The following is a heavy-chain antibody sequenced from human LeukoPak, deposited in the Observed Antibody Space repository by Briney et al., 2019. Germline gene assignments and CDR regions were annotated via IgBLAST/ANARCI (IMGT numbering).Heavy chain of an antibody. J-gene: IGHJ4*02. D-gene: IGHD7-27*01. Sequence: SVKVSCKASGGTFSSYAINWVRQAPGQGLEWMGGIIPIFGTANYAQKFQGRVTITTDESTSTAYMELSSLRSEDTAVYYCAGALNWGSPIDYWGQGTLVTVSS. CDR2: IIPIFGTA. CDR3: AGALNWGSPIDY. V-gene: IGHV1-69*05. CDR1: GGTFSSYA.